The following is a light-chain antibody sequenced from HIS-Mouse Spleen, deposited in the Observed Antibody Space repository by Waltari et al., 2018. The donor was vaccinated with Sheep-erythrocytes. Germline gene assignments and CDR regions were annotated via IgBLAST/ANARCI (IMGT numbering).Light chain of an antibody. CDR3: QQFNSYPRT. Sequence: AIQLTQSPSSLSASVGTRVPITCRASQGISSALAWYQQKPGKAPKLLIYDASSLESGVPSRFSGSGSGTDFTLTISSLQPEDFATYYCQQFNSYPRTFGQGTKLEIK. CDR1: QGISSA. J-gene: IGKJ2*02. V-gene: IGKV1-13*02. CDR2: DAS.